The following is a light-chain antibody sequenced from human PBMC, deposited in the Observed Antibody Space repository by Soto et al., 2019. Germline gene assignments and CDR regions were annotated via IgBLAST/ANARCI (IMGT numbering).Light chain of an antibody. J-gene: IGKJ1*01. V-gene: IGKV4-1*01. CDR2: LAS. CDR3: QQYLSIPRT. CDR1: QSLLYSSNSKNY. Sequence: DIVMTQSPDSLAVSLGERATINCKSSQSLLYSSNSKNYLAWYQRKPGQPPKLLIFLASTRESGVPDRFSGSGSGTDFTLTIDGLQAEDVAVYYCQQYLSIPRTFGHGTRVEIK.